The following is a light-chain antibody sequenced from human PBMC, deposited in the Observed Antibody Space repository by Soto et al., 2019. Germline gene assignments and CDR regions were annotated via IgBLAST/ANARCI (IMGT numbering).Light chain of an antibody. Sequence: QSALTQPASVSGSPGQSITISCTGTSSDVASYNLVSWYQQLPGKAPKLMIYEGSKRPSGVSNRFSGSKSGNTASLTISGLQAEDEADYYCCSYAGIYVFGSGTKVTVL. CDR2: EGS. CDR3: CSYAGIYV. V-gene: IGLV2-23*01. J-gene: IGLJ1*01. CDR1: SSDVASYNL.